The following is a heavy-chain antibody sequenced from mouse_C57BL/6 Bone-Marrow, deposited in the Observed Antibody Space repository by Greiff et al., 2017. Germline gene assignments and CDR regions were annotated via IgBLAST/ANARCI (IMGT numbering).Heavy chain of an antibody. CDR3: ARSYYSNHYLDY. D-gene: IGHD2-5*01. V-gene: IGHV1-72*01. CDR1: GYTFTSYW. Sequence: VQLQQPGAELVKPGASVKLSCKASGYTFTSYWMHWVKQRPGRGLERIGRIDPNSGGTKYNEKFKSKATLTVDKPSSTAYMQLSSLTSEDSAVYYCARSYYSNHYLDYWGQGTTLTVSS. J-gene: IGHJ2*01. CDR2: IDPNSGGT.